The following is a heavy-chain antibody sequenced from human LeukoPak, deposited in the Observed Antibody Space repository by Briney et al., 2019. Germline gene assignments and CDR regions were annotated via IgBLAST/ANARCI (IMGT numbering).Heavy chain of an antibody. Sequence: GGSLRLSCAASGFTFSSYGMSWVRQAPGKGLEWVSAISGSGGSTYYADSVKGRFTISRDNSKNTLYLQMNSLRAEDTAVYYCAKDLGSYCGGDCIHDAFDIWGQGTMVTVSS. V-gene: IGHV3-23*01. CDR1: GFTFSSYG. CDR3: AKDLGSYCGGDCIHDAFDI. D-gene: IGHD2-21*02. CDR2: ISGSGGST. J-gene: IGHJ3*02.